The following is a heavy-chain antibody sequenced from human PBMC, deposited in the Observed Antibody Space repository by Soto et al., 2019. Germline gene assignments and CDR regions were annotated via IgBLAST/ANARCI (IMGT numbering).Heavy chain of an antibody. CDR2: IYTSGST. Sequence: QVQLQESGPGLVKPSETLSLTCTVSGGSISSYYWSWIRQPAGKGLQWIGRIYTSGSTNYNPSPKSRVTMSVDTSKNQFSLKLSSVTAADTAVYYCARACSSTSCYDVFDSWGQGTLVTVSS. J-gene: IGHJ4*02. CDR3: ARACSSTSCYDVFDS. D-gene: IGHD2-2*01. V-gene: IGHV4-4*07. CDR1: GGSISSYY.